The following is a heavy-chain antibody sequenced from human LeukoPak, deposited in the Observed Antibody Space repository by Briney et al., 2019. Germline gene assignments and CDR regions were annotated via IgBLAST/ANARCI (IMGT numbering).Heavy chain of an antibody. CDR1: GFNFANHA. Sequence: GGSLRLSCAASGFNFANHAMSWVRQTPGKGLEWVSAISGGGDITYYADSVTGRFTISRDNSKDTLFLQMHSLRPGDTAVYYCVREGYYGSGSPPSLYFDYWGQGTLVTVSS. CDR3: VREGYYGSGSPPSLYFDY. J-gene: IGHJ4*02. V-gene: IGHV3-23*01. CDR2: ISGGGDIT. D-gene: IGHD3-10*01.